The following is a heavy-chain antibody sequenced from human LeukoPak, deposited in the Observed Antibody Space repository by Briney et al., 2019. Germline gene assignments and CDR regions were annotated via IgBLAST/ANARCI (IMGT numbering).Heavy chain of an antibody. Sequence: GGSLRLSCAASGFTFSNYWMSWVRQAPGKGLEWVANIKEDGSEKLYVASVKGRFTISRDNAKNSVYLQMNSLRAEDTAFYYCVRDGGATVTTFRFDYWGQGTLVTVSS. D-gene: IGHD4-17*01. CDR2: IKEDGSEK. CDR1: GFTFSNYW. J-gene: IGHJ4*02. CDR3: VRDGGATVTTFRFDY. V-gene: IGHV3-7*01.